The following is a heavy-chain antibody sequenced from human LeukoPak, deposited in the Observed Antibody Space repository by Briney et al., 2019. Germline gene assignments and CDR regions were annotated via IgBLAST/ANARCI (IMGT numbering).Heavy chain of an antibody. CDR1: GGSISSYY. J-gene: IGHJ5*02. Sequence: PSETLSLTCTVSGGSISSYYWSWIRQPPGKGLEWIGYIYYSGSTNYNPSLKSRVTISVDTSKNQLSLKLSSVTAADTAVYYCAREESSRGFDPWGQGTLVTVSS. V-gene: IGHV4-59*01. CDR2: IYYSGST. D-gene: IGHD6-13*01. CDR3: AREESSRGFDP.